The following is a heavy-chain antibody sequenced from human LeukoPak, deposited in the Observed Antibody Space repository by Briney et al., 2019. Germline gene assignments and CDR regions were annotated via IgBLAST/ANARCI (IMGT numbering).Heavy chain of an antibody. CDR1: GGSISRSDYS. CDR2: MYHGGST. V-gene: IGHV4-30-2*01. Sequence: MASQTLSLTCTVSGGSISRSDYSWSWIRQPPGKGLEWIGYMYHGGSTYYNPSLSSRVTISADRSKNQFSLRLSSVTAADTAVYYCAGTNDFGDYVGAWGQGTQVTVSS. D-gene: IGHD4-17*01. J-gene: IGHJ5*02. CDR3: AGTNDFGDYVGA.